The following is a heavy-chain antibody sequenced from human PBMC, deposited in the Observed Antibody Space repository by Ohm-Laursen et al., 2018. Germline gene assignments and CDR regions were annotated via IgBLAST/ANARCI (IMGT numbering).Heavy chain of an antibody. J-gene: IGHJ6*02. CDR2: ISNSGST. CDR1: GFTFSDYY. D-gene: IGHD3-3*01. CDR3: ARASIFGVVITLYYYYGMDV. Sequence: SLRLSCSASGFTFSDYYMSWIRQAPGKGLEWLSYISNSGSTIYADSVKGRFTISRDNAKNSLYLQMNSLRAEDTAVYYCARASIFGVVITLYYYYGMDVWGQGTTVTVSS. V-gene: IGHV3-11*01.